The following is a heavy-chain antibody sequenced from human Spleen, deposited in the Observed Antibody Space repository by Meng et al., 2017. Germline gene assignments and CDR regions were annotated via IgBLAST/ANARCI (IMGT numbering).Heavy chain of an antibody. CDR3: ARGPTTMAHDFDY. D-gene: IGHD4-11*01. CDR1: GGSFSDYY. J-gene: IGHJ4*02. CDR2: INHSGST. V-gene: IGHV4-34*01. Sequence: QVQLQQWAGGLFQPSETLSLTCVVSGGSFSDYYWSWIRQPPGKGLEWIGEINHSGSTNYNPSLESRATISVDTSQNNLSLKLSSVTAADSAVYYCARGPTTMAHDFDYWGQGTLVTVSS.